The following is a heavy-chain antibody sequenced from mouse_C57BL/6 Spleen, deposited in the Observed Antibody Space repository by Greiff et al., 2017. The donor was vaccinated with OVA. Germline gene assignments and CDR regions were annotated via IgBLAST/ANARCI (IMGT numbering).Heavy chain of an antibody. CDR3: ARDDYDFAWFAY. CDR2: ISGGGGNT. J-gene: IGHJ3*01. V-gene: IGHV5-9*01. D-gene: IGHD2-4*01. Sequence: EVHLVESGGGLVKPGGSLKLSCAASGFTFSSYTMSWVRQTPEKRLEWVATISGGGGNTYYPDSVKGRFTISRDNAKITLYLQISSLRSEDTALYYCARDDYDFAWFAYWGQGTLVTVSA. CDR1: GFTFSSYT.